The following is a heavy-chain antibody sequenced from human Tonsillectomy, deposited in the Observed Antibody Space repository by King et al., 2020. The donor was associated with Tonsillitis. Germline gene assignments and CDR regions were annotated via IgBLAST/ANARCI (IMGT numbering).Heavy chain of an antibody. CDR1: GGSISSYY. D-gene: IGHD6-6*01. CDR3: ARGRWGSSSYYFDY. CDR2: IYYSGST. Sequence: VQLQESGPGLVKPSETLSLTCTVSGGSISSYYWSWIRQPPGKGLEWIGYIYYSGSTNYNPPLKSRGTDSVDKSKNQFSLKLSSVTAADTAVYYCARGRWGSSSYYFDYWGQGTLVTVSS. V-gene: IGHV4-59*01. J-gene: IGHJ4*02.